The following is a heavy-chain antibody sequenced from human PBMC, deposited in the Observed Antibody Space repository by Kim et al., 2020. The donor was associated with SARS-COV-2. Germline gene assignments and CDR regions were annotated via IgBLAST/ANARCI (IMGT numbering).Heavy chain of an antibody. J-gene: IGHJ3*02. V-gene: IGHV4-31*03. D-gene: IGHD3-22*01. CDR2: IYYSGST. CDR3: ARVPHSPWLQTPVGAFDI. CDR1: GGSISSGGYY. Sequence: SETLSLTCTVSGGSISSGGYYWSWIRQHPGKGLEWIGYIYYSGSTYYNPSLKSRVTISVDTSKNQFSLKLSSVTAADTAVYYCARVPHSPWLQTPVGAFDIWGQGTMVTVSS.